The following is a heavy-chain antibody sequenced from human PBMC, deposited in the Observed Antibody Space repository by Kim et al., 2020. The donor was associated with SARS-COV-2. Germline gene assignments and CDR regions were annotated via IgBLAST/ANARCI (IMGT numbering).Heavy chain of an antibody. CDR2: INPSGGST. V-gene: IGHV1-46*01. Sequence: ASVKVSCKASGYTFTSYYMHWVRQAPGQGLEWMGIINPSGGSTSYAQKFQGRVTMTRDTSTSTVYMELSSLRSEDTAVYYCARDLVDTAMVPVGPYDYYYYYGMDVWGQGTTVTVSS. CDR3: ARDLVDTAMVPVGPYDYYYYYGMDV. CDR1: GYTFTSYY. J-gene: IGHJ6*02. D-gene: IGHD5-18*01.